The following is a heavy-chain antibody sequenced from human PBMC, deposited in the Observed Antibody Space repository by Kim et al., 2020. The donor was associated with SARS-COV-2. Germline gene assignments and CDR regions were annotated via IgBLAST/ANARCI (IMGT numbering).Heavy chain of an antibody. Sequence: GGSLRLSCTVSGFTFNDYAMIWFRQAPGKGLEWISFIRSKAYGATTEYAASVKGRFAISTDDSKSIAFLQMNSLRIEDTAVYYCSRYSNEKNHERFDLLGQGALVTVSS. D-gene: IGHD4-4*01. CDR1: GFTFNDYA. V-gene: IGHV3-49*03. J-gene: IGHJ4*02. CDR2: IRSKAYGATT. CDR3: SRYSNEKNHERFDL.